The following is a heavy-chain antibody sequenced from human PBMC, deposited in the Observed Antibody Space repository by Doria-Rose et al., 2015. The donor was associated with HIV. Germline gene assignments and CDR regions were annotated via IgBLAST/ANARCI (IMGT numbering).Heavy chain of an antibody. D-gene: IGHD3-22*01. V-gene: IGHV2-70*11. CDR3: ARVGGDYDSSAYYDF. J-gene: IGHJ4*02. Sequence: GKALEWLARVDWDDAKYYSTSLKTRLSISKDTSKNQVALTMTNMDPDETATYYCARVGGDYDSSAYYDFWGQGTLVTASS. CDR2: VDWDDAK.